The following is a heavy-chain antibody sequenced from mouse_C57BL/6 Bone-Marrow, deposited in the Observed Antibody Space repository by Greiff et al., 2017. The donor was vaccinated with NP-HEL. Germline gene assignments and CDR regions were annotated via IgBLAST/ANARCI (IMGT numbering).Heavy chain of an antibody. V-gene: IGHV5-4*01. CDR1: GFTFSSYA. CDR2: ISDGGSYT. D-gene: IGHD3-3*01. Sequence: EVQLVESGGGLVKPGGSLKLSCAASGFTFSSYAMSWVRQTPEKRLEWVATISDGGSYTYYPANVKGRFTISRDNAKNNLYLQMSHLKSEDTAMYYCARDRAFFYAMDYWGQGTSVTVSS. J-gene: IGHJ4*01. CDR3: ARDRAFFYAMDY.